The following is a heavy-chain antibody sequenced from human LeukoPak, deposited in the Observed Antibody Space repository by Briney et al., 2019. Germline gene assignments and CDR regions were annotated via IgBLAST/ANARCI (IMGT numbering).Heavy chain of an antibody. CDR2: IYYSGST. J-gene: IGHJ2*01. V-gene: IGHV4-59*01. D-gene: IGHD3-22*01. CDR1: GGSISSYY. CDR3: ARDRSRSSGYYYVNFYWYFDL. Sequence: SETLSLTCTVSGGSISSYYWSWTRQPPGKGLEWIGYIYYSGSTNYNPSLKSRVTISVDTSKNQFSLKLSSVTAAGTAVYYCARDRSRSSGYYYVNFYWYFDLWGRGTLVTVSS.